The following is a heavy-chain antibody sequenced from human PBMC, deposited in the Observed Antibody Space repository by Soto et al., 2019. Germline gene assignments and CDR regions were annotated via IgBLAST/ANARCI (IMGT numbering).Heavy chain of an antibody. D-gene: IGHD1-20*01. CDR2: IYHSGST. J-gene: IGHJ5*01. V-gene: IGHV4-30-2*01. CDR3: ARGIGDPITGHNWFDS. CDR1: GGSISSGGYS. Sequence: QLQLQESGSGLVKPSQTLSLTCAVSGGSISSGGYSWSWIRQPPGKGMEWIGYIYHSGSTYYNPSLNSRVTISVDRSTNQFSLKLSSVTAADTAVYYCARGIGDPITGHNWFDSWGQGTLVTVSS.